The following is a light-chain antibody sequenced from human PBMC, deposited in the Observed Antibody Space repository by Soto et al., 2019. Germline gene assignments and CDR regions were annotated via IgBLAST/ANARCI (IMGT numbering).Light chain of an antibody. J-gene: IGKJ3*01. CDR2: DAS. CDR3: QQYDNFPFT. Sequence: DIQMTQSPSSLSASVGDRVTITCQASQDISNYLNWYQQKPGKAPKLLIYDASNLETGVPSRFSGSGSGTDFTFTISSLQPEAIATYYCQQYDNFPFTFGPGTKVDIK. CDR1: QDISNY. V-gene: IGKV1-33*01.